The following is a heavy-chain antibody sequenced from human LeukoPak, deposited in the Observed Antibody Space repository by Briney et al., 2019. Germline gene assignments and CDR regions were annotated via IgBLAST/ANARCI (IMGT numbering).Heavy chain of an antibody. J-gene: IGHJ4*02. Sequence: GGSLRLSCAASGFTVSGTHMSWVRQAPGKGLEWVSLIFSGGSTFYADSVKGRFTISRDNSKNTLFLQINSLRAEDTAVYYCARDPHSGWYFDYWGQGTLVTVSS. D-gene: IGHD5-12*01. CDR2: IFSGGST. CDR3: ARDPHSGWYFDY. CDR1: GFTVSGTH. V-gene: IGHV3-53*01.